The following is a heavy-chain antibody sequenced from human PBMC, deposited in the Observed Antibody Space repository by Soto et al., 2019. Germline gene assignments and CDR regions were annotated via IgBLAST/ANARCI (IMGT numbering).Heavy chain of an antibody. CDR2: ISGSGGST. J-gene: IGHJ4*02. CDR1: GVTFSSYA. CDR3: AKGLMFYFDY. Sequence: PGGSLRLSCAASGVTFSSYAMSWVRQAPGKGLEWVSAISGSGGSTYYADSVKGRFTISRDNSNNTLYLQMNSLRAEDTAVYYCAKGLMFYFDYWGQGTQVTVSS. D-gene: IGHD3-10*02. V-gene: IGHV3-23*01.